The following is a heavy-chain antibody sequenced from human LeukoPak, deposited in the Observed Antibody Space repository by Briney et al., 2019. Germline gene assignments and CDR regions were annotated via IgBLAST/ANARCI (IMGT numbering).Heavy chain of an antibody. V-gene: IGHV3-23*01. Sequence: SGGSLRLSCAASGFTFSSYGMSWVRQAPGKGLEWVSAISGSGGSTYYADSVKGRFTISRDNSKNTLYLQMSSLRAEDTAVYYCAKDLHYGSGSGFDYWGQGTLVTVSS. J-gene: IGHJ4*02. CDR1: GFTFSSYG. CDR2: ISGSGGST. D-gene: IGHD3-10*01. CDR3: AKDLHYGSGSGFDY.